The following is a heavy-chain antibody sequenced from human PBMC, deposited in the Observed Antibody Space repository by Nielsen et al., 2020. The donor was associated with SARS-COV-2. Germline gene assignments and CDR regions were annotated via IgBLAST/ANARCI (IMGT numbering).Heavy chain of an antibody. J-gene: IGHJ4*02. Sequence: GGSLRLSCAASGFTFDDYAMHWVRQAPGKGLEWASGISWNSGSIGYADSVKGRFTISRDNAKNSLYLQMNSLRAEDTALYYCAKILDRYSSTDYWGQGTLVTVSS. CDR2: ISWNSGSI. D-gene: IGHD6-19*01. CDR3: AKILDRYSSTDY. CDR1: GFTFDDYA. V-gene: IGHV3-9*01.